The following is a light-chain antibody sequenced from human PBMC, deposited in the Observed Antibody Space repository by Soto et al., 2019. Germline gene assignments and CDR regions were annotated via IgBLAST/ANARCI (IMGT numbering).Light chain of an antibody. CDR1: SSDVGGYNY. Sequence: QSVLTQPASVSGSPGQSITISCTGTSSDVGGYNYVSWYQQHPGKAPKLMIYDVSNRPSGVSNRFSGSKSGNTASLTISGLQAEDEADYYCSSYTSSSTLKVLFDGGTKVTVL. CDR2: DVS. V-gene: IGLV2-14*01. CDR3: SSYTSSSTLKVL. J-gene: IGLJ2*01.